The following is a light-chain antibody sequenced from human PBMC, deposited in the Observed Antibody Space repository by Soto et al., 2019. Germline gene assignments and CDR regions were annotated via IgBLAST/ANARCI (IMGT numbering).Light chain of an antibody. J-gene: IGKJ4*01. Sequence: AIQKTQSPSSLSASVGDRVTITCRASQGIRNDLGWYQQKPGKAPKLLIYAASTLQSGVPSRFSGSGSGTDFTLTISCLQSEDFATYYCQQYYSYPPAFGGGTKVDI. CDR3: QQYYSYPPA. CDR1: QGIRND. V-gene: IGKV1-6*01. CDR2: AAS.